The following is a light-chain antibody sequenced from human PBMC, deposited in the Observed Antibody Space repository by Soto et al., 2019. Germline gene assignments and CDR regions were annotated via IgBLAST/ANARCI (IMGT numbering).Light chain of an antibody. CDR3: ATWDGSLTGEV. J-gene: IGLJ7*01. V-gene: IGLV1-51*01. Sequence: QSVLTQSPSVSAAPGQKVTISCSGSSSNIGNNYVSWYQQLPGTAPKLLMYDNNKQPSGIPDRFSGSKSGTSGTLDITGLHTGDEADYYCATWDGSLTGEVFGGGNQMTVL. CDR1: SSNIGNNY. CDR2: DNN.